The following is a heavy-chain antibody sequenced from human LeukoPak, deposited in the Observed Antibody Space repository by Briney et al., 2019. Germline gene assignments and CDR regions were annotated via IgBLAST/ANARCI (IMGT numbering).Heavy chain of an antibody. CDR3: ARDPARDGYNGPDY. V-gene: IGHV3-64*01. Sequence: GGSLRLSCAASGFTFSSYAMHWVRQAPGKGLEYVSAISSNGGSTYYANSVKGRFIISRDNSKNTLYLQMGSLRAEDTAVYYCARDPARDGYNGPDYWGQGTLVTVSS. J-gene: IGHJ4*02. D-gene: IGHD5-24*01. CDR1: GFTFSSYA. CDR2: ISSNGGST.